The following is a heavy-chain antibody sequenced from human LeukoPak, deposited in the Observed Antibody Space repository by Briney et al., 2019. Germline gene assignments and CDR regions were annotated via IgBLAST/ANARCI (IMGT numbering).Heavy chain of an antibody. CDR1: GYTFTSYG. V-gene: IGHV1-18*01. CDR2: ISAYNGNT. J-gene: IGHJ5*02. D-gene: IGHD3-10*01. CDR3: ASTLWFGEFLNWFDP. Sequence: ASVKVSCKASGYTFTSYGISWVRQAPGQGLEWMGWISAYNGNTNYAQKLQGRVTMTTDTSTSTAYMELRSLRSEDTAVYYCASTLWFGEFLNWFDPWGQGTLVTVSS.